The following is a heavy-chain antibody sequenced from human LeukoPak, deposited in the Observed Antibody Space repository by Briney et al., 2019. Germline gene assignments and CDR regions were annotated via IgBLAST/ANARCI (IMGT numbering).Heavy chain of an antibody. CDR1: GGSFSGYY. CDR3: ARGTPKIHCSGGSCCSEGDAFDI. J-gene: IGHJ3*02. V-gene: IGHV4-34*01. D-gene: IGHD2-15*01. Sequence: SETLSLTCAVYGGSFSGYYWSWIRQPPGKGLEWIGEINHSGSTNYNPSLKSRVTISVDTSKNQFSLKLSSVTAADTAVYYCARGTPKIHCSGGSCCSEGDAFDIWGQGTMVTVSS. CDR2: INHSGST.